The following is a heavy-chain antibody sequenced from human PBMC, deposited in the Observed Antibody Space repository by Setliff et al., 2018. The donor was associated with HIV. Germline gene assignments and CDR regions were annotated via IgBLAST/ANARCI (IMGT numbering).Heavy chain of an antibody. CDR1: GFTFSSYW. CDR3: AKDRYYDSSGSPFDY. Sequence: AGGSLRLSCAASGFTFSSYWMSWVGQAPGKGLEWVANIKQDGSEKYYVDSVKGRFTISRDNSKNTLYLQMNSLRAEDTAVYYCAKDRYYDSSGSPFDYWGQGTLVTVSS. D-gene: IGHD3-22*01. CDR2: IKQDGSEK. V-gene: IGHV3-7*01. J-gene: IGHJ4*02.